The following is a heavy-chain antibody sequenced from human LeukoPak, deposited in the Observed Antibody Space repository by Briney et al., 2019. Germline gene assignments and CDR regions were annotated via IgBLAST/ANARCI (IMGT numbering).Heavy chain of an antibody. CDR3: ARVFKGQGIDP. Sequence: GASVKVSCKASGYTFTSYDINWLRQATGQGLEWMGWMNPNSGNTGYAQKFQGRVTITRNTSISTAYMELSSLRSEDTAVYYCARVFKGQGIDPWGQGTLVTVSS. V-gene: IGHV1-8*03. J-gene: IGHJ5*02. D-gene: IGHD3-10*01. CDR2: MNPNSGNT. CDR1: GYTFTSYD.